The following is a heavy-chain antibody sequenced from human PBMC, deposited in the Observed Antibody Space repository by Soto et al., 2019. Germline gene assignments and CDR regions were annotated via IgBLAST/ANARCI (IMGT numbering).Heavy chain of an antibody. Sequence: GGSLRLSCAASGFTFSRDGMSWVRQAPGKGLEWVSLITDNGRSTYYADSVKGRFTISRDNTKNTLFLQMNSLRAEDTAVYYWAKYRPPTTAFDDCGQGALVIVSS. CDR1: GFTFSRDG. D-gene: IGHD5-12*01. CDR2: ITDNGRST. V-gene: IGHV3-23*01. J-gene: IGHJ4*02. CDR3: AKYRPPTTAFDD.